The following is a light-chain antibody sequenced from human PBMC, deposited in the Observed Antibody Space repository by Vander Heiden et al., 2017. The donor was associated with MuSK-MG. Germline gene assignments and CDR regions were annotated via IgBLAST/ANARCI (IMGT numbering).Light chain of an antibody. J-gene: IGLJ2*01. CDR1: NIGSKS. CDR2: DDS. V-gene: IGLV3-21*02. Sequence: SYVLTQPPSVSVAPGQRARVTCGGNNIGSKSLHWYQQKAGQAPVLLAYDDSGRPSGIPERISGSNSGNMASLTTTMVEAGEEADYYCQAQDSSSDLVVFGGGTKFTVL. CDR3: QAQDSSSDLVV.